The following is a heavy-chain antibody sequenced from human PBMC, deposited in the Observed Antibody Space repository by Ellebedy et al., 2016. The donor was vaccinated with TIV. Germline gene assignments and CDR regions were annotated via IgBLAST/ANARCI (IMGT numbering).Heavy chain of an antibody. D-gene: IGHD2-21*02. Sequence: GTTSYNPSLKSRLTVSVDTSKNQFSLKLSSVTAADTAVYYCARVSCGGDCYSFDYWGQGTLVTVSS. V-gene: IGHV4-30-2*05. CDR2: GTT. J-gene: IGHJ4*02. CDR3: ARVSCGGDCYSFDY.